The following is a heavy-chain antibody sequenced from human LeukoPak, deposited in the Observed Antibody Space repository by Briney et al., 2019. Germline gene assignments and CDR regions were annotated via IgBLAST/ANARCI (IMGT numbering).Heavy chain of an antibody. CDR3: ARGDPHDY. J-gene: IGHJ4*02. Sequence: TGGSLRLSCAASRFTFSSYAIHWVRQAPGKGLEWVSVISYDGTIKFYDDSVRGRFTISRDNSKNTLFLQMNSLTPEDTAVYYCARGDPHDYWGQGTLVTVSS. CDR2: ISYDGTIK. V-gene: IGHV3-30-3*01. CDR1: RFTFSSYA.